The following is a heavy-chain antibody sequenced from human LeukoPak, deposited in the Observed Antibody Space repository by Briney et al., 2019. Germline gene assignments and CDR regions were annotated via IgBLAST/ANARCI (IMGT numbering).Heavy chain of an antibody. V-gene: IGHV1-2*02. J-gene: IGHJ4*02. CDR1: GYTFTGYY. CDR3: ARESRPLYGSGSYGYHFDY. Sequence: ASVKVSCKASGYTFTGYYMHWVRQAPGQGLEWMGWINPNSGGTNYAKKFQGRVTMTRDTSISTAYMELSRLRSDDTAVYYCARESRPLYGSGSYGYHFDYWGQGTLVTVSS. D-gene: IGHD3-10*01. CDR2: INPNSGGT.